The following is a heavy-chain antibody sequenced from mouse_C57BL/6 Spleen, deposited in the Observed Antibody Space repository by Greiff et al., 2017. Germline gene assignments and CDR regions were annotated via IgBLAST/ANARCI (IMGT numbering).Heavy chain of an antibody. V-gene: IGHV5-9-1*02. D-gene: IGHD2-5*01. CDR1: GFTFSSYA. Sequence: EVQLQQSGEGLVKPGGSLKLSCAASGFTFSSYAMSWVRQTPEKRLEWVAYISSGGDYIYYADTVKGRFTISRDNARNTLYLQMSSLKSEDTAMYYCTRDGSNYVDWYFDVWGTGTTVTVSS. CDR3: TRDGSNYVDWYFDV. CDR2: ISSGGDYI. J-gene: IGHJ1*03.